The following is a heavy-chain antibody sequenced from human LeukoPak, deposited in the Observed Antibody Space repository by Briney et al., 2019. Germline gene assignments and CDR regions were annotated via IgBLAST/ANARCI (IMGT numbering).Heavy chain of an antibody. J-gene: IGHJ4*02. V-gene: IGHV5-10-1*01. CDR1: GYSFTSYW. CDR3: AARARDYGDFDFDY. CDR2: IDPSDSYT. D-gene: IGHD4-17*01. Sequence: GESLGISCKGSGYSFTSYWITWVRQMPGKGLEWMGRIDPSDSYTNYSPSFQGHVTISADKSISTAYLQWSSLKASDTAMYYCAARARDYGDFDFDYWGQGTLVTVSS.